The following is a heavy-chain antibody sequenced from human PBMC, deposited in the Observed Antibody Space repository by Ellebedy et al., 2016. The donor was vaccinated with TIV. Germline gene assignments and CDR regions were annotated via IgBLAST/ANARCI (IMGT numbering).Heavy chain of an antibody. D-gene: IGHD6-13*01. CDR3: ALPYSSSWYVGY. Sequence: SETLSLTCSVSGGSIRSSTYYWGWIRQPPGKGLEWIGSIYYTGTTYYNPSLQSRVKIFVDTSRNQFSLKLSSVTAADTAAYYCALPYSSSWYVGYWGQGTLVTVSS. J-gene: IGHJ4*02. CDR1: GGSIRSSTYY. V-gene: IGHV4-39*01. CDR2: IYYTGTT.